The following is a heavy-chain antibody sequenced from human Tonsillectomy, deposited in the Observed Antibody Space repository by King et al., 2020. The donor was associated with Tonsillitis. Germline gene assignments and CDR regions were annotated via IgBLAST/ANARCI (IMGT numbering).Heavy chain of an antibody. Sequence: VQLVESGGGLVQPGGSLRLSCVASEFTFSAYWMTWVRQAPGKGLEWVANINRDVSQKHYVDSVKGRFTISRDNAKKSVYLQMNSLRAEDTALYYCARDCTPSGGNSYYDAFDIWGQGTMVTVSS. V-gene: IGHV3-7*03. CDR3: ARDCTPSGGNSYYDAFDI. CDR1: EFTFSAYW. D-gene: IGHD4-23*01. J-gene: IGHJ3*02. CDR2: INRDVSQK.